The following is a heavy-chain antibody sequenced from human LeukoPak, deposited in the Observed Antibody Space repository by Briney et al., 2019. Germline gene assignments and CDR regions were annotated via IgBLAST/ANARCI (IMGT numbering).Heavy chain of an antibody. Sequence: GESLEISGQGSGSTFISSWIGWVRQLPGKGLEWMGIIYPADSDTRYSPSFQGQVTISADKSISTAYLQWSSLKASDTAMYYCARQGVYSSSWPNWGQGTLVTVSS. V-gene: IGHV5-51*01. CDR1: GSTFISSW. D-gene: IGHD6-13*01. CDR2: IYPADSDT. CDR3: ARQGVYSSSWPN. J-gene: IGHJ4*02.